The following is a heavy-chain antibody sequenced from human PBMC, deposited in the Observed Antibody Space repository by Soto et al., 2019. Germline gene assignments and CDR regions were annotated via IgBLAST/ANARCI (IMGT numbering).Heavy chain of an antibody. V-gene: IGHV3-33*01. CDR1: GFTFSSYG. J-gene: IGHJ6*02. CDR2: IWYDGSNK. Sequence: PGGSLRLSCAASGFTFSSYGMHWVRQAPGKGLEWVAVIWYDGSNKYYADSVKGRFTISRDNSKNTLYLQMNSLRAEDTAVYYCARGRSYGGKRNYYYYGMDVWGQGTTVTAP. CDR3: ARGRSYGGKRNYYYYGMDV. D-gene: IGHD4-17*01.